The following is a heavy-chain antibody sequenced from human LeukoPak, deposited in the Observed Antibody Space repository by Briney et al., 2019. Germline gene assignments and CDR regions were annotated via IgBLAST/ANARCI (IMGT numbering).Heavy chain of an antibody. Sequence: GGFLRLSCTASGFTFGDYLISWFRQAPGKGLEWIGFISGGTTEYAASVKGRFTISRDDSTSIAYLQMNSLTTEDTAVYYCSRGSGWLSVYWGQGTLVTVSS. V-gene: IGHV3-49*03. J-gene: IGHJ4*02. D-gene: IGHD6-19*01. CDR1: GFTFGDYL. CDR2: ISGGTT. CDR3: SRGSGWLSVY.